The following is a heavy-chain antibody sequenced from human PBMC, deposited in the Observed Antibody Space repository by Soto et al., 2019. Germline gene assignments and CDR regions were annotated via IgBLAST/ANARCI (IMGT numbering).Heavy chain of an antibody. CDR1: GGTFNTYT. V-gene: IGHV1-69*02. CDR2: FIPILDMA. D-gene: IGHD3-16*02. Sequence: QVQVVQSGAEVKQPESSVKVSCKPSGGTFNTYTVNWVRLAPGHGLEWMGRFIPILDMANYAHKFPDRVTITADRSTFPAHMERDDLTSGDTAVNDCTITCCRYNASPRECDFWGPCTRVTVSS. J-gene: IGHJ2*01. CDR3: TITCCRYNASPRECDF.